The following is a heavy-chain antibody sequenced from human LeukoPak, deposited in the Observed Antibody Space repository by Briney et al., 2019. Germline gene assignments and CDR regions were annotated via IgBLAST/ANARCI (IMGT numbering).Heavy chain of an antibody. V-gene: IGHV3-23*01. CDR1: GFTFSSYA. D-gene: IGHD3-10*01. J-gene: IGHJ6*02. CDR3: AKRSGFGELSDPYYYYGMDV. Sequence: GGSLRLSCAASGFTFSSYAMSWVRQAPGKGLEWVSTFGGGGGTTYYADSVKGRFTISRDNSKSTLYLQMNSLRAEDTAVYYCAKRSGFGELSDPYYYYGMDVWGQGTTVTVSS. CDR2: FGGGGGTT.